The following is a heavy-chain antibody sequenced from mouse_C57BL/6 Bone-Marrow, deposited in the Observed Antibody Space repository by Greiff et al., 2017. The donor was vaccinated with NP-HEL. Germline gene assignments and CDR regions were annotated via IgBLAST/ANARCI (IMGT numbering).Heavy chain of an antibody. CDR1: GYTFTSYW. J-gene: IGHJ3*01. V-gene: IGHV1-55*01. CDR3: ARSLITTVVPVAY. Sequence: QVQLQQPGAELVKPGASVKMSCKASGYTFTSYWITWVKQRPGQGLEWIGDIYPGSGSTNYNEKFKSKATLTVDTSSSTAYMQLSSLTSEDSAVYYCARSLITTVVPVAYWGQGTLVTVSA. CDR2: IYPGSGST. D-gene: IGHD1-1*01.